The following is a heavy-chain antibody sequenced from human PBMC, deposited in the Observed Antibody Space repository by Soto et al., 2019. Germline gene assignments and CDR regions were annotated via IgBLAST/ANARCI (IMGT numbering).Heavy chain of an antibody. CDR1: GFSVTTNS. CDR2: IHTRNNAI. V-gene: IGHV3-48*01. J-gene: IGHJ6*02. CDR3: AKGRSYYYYYGVDV. Sequence: GGSLRLSCAASGFSVTTNSMNWVRQAPGKGLEWVSYIHTRNNAIYYADSVKGRFTISRDNSKSTLYLQMNSLRAEDTALYYCAKGRSYYYYYGVDVWGQGTTVTVSS.